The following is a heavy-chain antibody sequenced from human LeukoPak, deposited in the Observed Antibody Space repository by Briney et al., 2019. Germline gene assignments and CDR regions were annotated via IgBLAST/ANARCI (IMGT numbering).Heavy chain of an antibody. CDR2: INWNGGST. V-gene: IGHV3-20*01. Sequence: GGSLRLSCAASGFTFDDYGMSWVRQAPGKGLEWVSGINWNGGSTGYADSVKGRFTISRDNAKNSLYLQMNGLRAEDTALYHCARCYYGSGSLITGAFDIWGQGTMVTVSS. CDR3: ARCYYGSGSLITGAFDI. J-gene: IGHJ3*02. CDR1: GFTFDDYG. D-gene: IGHD3-10*01.